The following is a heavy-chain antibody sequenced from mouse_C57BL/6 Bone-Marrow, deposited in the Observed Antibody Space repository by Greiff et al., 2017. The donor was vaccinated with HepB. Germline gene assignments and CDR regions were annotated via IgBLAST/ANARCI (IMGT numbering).Heavy chain of an antibody. J-gene: IGHJ2*01. D-gene: IGHD1-1*01. CDR3: ARGGNYYGSSSYYFDY. CDR1: GYTFTSYW. CDR2: INPSNGGT. Sequence: QVQLQQPGTELVKPGASVKLSCKASGYTFTSYWMHWVKQRPGQGLEWIGNINPSNGGTNYNEKFKSKATLTVDKSSSTAYMKLSSLTSEDSAVYYCARGGNYYGSSSYYFDYWGQGTTLTVSS. V-gene: IGHV1-53*01.